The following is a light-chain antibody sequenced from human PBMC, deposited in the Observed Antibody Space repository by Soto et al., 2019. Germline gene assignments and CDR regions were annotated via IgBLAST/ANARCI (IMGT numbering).Light chain of an antibody. CDR2: EVF. J-gene: IGLJ1*01. Sequence: QSALTQPPSASGSPGQSVTISCTGTSSDVGGYNFVSWYQQHPGKAPKLIIYEVFKRPSGVPDRFSGSKSGNTASLTVSGIKAEDEADYYCSSYAGTNNRNQFVFGTGTKLTVL. CDR1: SSDVGGYNF. CDR3: SSYAGTNNRNQFV. V-gene: IGLV2-8*01.